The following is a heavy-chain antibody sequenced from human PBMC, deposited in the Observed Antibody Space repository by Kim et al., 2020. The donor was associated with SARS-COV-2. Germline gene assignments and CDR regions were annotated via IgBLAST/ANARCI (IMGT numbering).Heavy chain of an antibody. CDR1: GFTFSSYD. Sequence: GGSLRLSCAASGFTFSSYDMHWVRQATGKGLEWVSAIGTAGDTYYPGSVKGRFTISRENAKNSLYLQMNSLRAGDTAVYYCARAARLVVPAYYYYYMDVWGKGTTVTVSS. D-gene: IGHD2-2*01. CDR2: IGTAGDT. CDR3: ARAARLVVPAYYYYYMDV. J-gene: IGHJ6*03. V-gene: IGHV3-13*01.